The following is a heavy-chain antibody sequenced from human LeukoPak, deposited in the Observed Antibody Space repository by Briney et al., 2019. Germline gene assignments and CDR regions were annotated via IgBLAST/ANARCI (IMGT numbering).Heavy chain of an antibody. CDR3: ARDLSFGSLDF. CDR1: GLTLSSHG. D-gene: IGHD1-26*01. Sequence: GGSLRLSCAVSGLTLSSHGMHWVRQAPGKGLEWVALIWYDGSKENYADSVKGRFTISRDMSKNTLNLQMNSLRVEDTAVFYCARDLSFGSLDFRGQGTLVTVSS. V-gene: IGHV3-33*01. CDR2: IWYDGSKE. J-gene: IGHJ4*02.